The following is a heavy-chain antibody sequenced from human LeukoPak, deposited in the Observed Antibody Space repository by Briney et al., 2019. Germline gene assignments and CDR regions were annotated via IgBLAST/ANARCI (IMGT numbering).Heavy chain of an antibody. J-gene: IGHJ4*02. CDR1: GYSFTSYW. V-gene: IGHV5-51*01. CDR3: ARRTDSDYSNYVQY. Sequence: HGESLKISCKGSGYSFTSYWIGWVRQMPGKGLEWMGIIYPGDSDTRYSPSFQGQVTISADKSVSTAYLQWSSLKASDTAIYYCARRTDSDYSNYVQYWGQGTLVTVSS. CDR2: IYPGDSDT. D-gene: IGHD4-11*01.